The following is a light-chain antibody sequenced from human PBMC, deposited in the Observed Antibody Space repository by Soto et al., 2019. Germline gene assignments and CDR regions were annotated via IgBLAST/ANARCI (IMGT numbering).Light chain of an antibody. CDR3: QQYNTYSPPWT. Sequence: DIQMTQSPSTLSASIGDRVSITCRASQSISNWLAWYQQKPGKAPKLLISDASNLEGGVPSRFSGSGSGTEFTLTISSLQRDDFATYYCQQYNTYSPPWTFGQGTKVEIK. J-gene: IGKJ1*01. V-gene: IGKV1-5*01. CDR2: DAS. CDR1: QSISNW.